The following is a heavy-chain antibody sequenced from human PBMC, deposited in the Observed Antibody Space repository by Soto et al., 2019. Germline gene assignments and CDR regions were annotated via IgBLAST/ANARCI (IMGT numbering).Heavy chain of an antibody. J-gene: IGHJ4*02. CDR1: GFTFSSYS. Sequence: EVQLVESGGGLVKPGGSLRLSCAASGFTFSSYSMNWVRQAPGEGLEWVSSISSSSSYIYYADSVKGRFTISRDNAKNSLYLQMNSLRAEDTAVYYCASSAQLWGAGYWGQGTLVTVSS. V-gene: IGHV3-21*01. CDR3: ASSAQLWGAGY. CDR2: ISSSSSYI. D-gene: IGHD5-18*01.